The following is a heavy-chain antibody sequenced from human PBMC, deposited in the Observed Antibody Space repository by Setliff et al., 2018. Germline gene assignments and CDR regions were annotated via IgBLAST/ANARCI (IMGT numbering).Heavy chain of an antibody. D-gene: IGHD6-19*01. V-gene: IGHV4-59*05. CDR2: IYYSGST. CDR3: ARHRIAVAGEGPEAFGPYYFDY. Sequence: SEPVPHLRCLWWVLQYLLLDLDPPAPREGTGVDWSIYYSGSTYYNPSLKSRVTISVDTSKNQFSLKLSSVTAADTAVYYCARHRIAVAGEGPEAFGPYYFDYWGQGTLVTSPQ. CDR1: WVLQYLL. J-gene: IGHJ4*02.